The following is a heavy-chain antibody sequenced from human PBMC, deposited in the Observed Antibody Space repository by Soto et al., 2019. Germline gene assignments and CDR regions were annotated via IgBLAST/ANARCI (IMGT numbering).Heavy chain of an antibody. V-gene: IGHV4-34*01. Sequence: PSETLSLTCAVYGGSLSDNYCNWLRQPPGKGLEWIGEINHSGNTNYNPSLRSRVTISIDTSKNQLSLNLRSVSAADTAVYYCARARGEFDAWGQGSPVTVSS. CDR1: GGSLSDNY. CDR3: ARARGEFDA. CDR2: INHSGNT. D-gene: IGHD2-21*01. J-gene: IGHJ5*02.